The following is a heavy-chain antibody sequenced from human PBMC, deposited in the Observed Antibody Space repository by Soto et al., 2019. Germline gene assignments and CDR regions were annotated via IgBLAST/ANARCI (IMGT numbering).Heavy chain of an antibody. CDR2: MTPSGYI. D-gene: IGHD6-25*01. CDR3: ARYQEAAAFND. CDR1: GFPFTSLD. Sequence: QVQLVRSGAEVRKPGASVKVSCKASGFPFTSLDINWVRQAPGQGLEWVGYMTPSGYIGFAQKFRGRVSMTRDASTSTVSMELSSLRSDDTAVYYCARYQEAAAFNDWGQGTLVTVSS. V-gene: IGHV1-8*01. J-gene: IGHJ4*02.